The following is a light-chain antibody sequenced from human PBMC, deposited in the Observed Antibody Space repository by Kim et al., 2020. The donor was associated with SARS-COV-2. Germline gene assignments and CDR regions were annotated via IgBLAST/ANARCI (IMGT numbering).Light chain of an antibody. CDR3: QQRSNWPQWT. CDR2: EAS. Sequence: SPGERATLSCRASQSVGTFLAWFQQKPGQAPRLLIYEASNRATGIPARFSGSGSGTDFTLTISSLEPEDFAVYYCQQRSNWPQWTFGQGTKVDIK. CDR1: QSVGTF. J-gene: IGKJ1*01. V-gene: IGKV3-11*01.